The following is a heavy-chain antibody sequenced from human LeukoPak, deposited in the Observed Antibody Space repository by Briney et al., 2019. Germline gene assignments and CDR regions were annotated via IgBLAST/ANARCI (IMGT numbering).Heavy chain of an antibody. CDR3: ASPIHCSGGSCYVP. CDR2: INSDGTT. CDR1: GFTFSSYW. V-gene: IGHV3-74*01. Sequence: GGSLRLSCAASGFTFSSYWMHWVRQAPGKGLVWVSRINSDGTTTYADSVKGRFTISRDNAKNTLYLQMNSLRAEDTAVYYCASPIHCSGGSCYVPWGQGTLVTVSS. J-gene: IGHJ4*02. D-gene: IGHD2-15*01.